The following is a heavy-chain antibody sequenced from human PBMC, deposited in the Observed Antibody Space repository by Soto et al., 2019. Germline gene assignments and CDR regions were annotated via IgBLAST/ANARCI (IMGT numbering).Heavy chain of an antibody. CDR1: SFAIGSGHY. CDR3: AREDILGARSFDY. D-gene: IGHD1-26*01. Sequence: TLSLPCGVSSFAIGSGHYWGWIRQSPGKGLEWLGTIYHTGHTYYNPSFKSRVTISLDTSENQFSLRLSSVTAADTAVYYCAREDILGARSFDYWGRGNLVTVSP. CDR2: IYHTGHT. V-gene: IGHV4-38-2*02. J-gene: IGHJ4*02.